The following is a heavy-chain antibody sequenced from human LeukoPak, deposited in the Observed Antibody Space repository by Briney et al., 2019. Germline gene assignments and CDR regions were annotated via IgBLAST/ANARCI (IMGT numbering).Heavy chain of an antibody. D-gene: IGHD1-26*01. Sequence: ASVKVSCKASGGTFSSYAICWVRQAPGQGLEWMGGIIPIFGTANYAQKFQGRVTITTDESTSTAYMELSSLRSEDTAVYYCASSGRATRAFFDYWGQGTLVTVSS. V-gene: IGHV1-69*05. CDR1: GGTFSSYA. CDR3: ASSGRATRAFFDY. J-gene: IGHJ4*02. CDR2: IIPIFGTA.